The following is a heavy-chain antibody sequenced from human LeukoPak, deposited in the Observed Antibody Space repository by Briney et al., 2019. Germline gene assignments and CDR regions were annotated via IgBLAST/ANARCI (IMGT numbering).Heavy chain of an antibody. J-gene: IGHJ4*02. Sequence: PGGSLRLSCPVSGFTLSSTDMHWVRQVQGKGLEWVSHIGPDGDTHYPDSVKGRFTISRDNSKNTLYLQMNSLRAEDTAVYYCAKDTEKSARPILPFDYWGQGTLVTVSS. D-gene: IGHD2-21*01. CDR3: AKDTEKSARPILPFDY. V-gene: IGHV3-13*01. CDR2: IGPDGDT. CDR1: GFTLSSTD.